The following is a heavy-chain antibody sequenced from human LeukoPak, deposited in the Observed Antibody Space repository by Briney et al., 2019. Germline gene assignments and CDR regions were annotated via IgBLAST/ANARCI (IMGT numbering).Heavy chain of an antibody. CDR3: ARDLDHYGSGSYLDY. CDR1: GFTFSSYS. V-gene: IGHV3-21*01. D-gene: IGHD3-10*01. Sequence: GGSLRLSCAAPGFTFSSYSMNWVRQAPGKGLEWVSSISSSSSYIYYADSVKGRFTISRDNAKNSLYLQMNSLRAEDTAVYYCARDLDHYGSGSYLDYWGQGTLVTVSS. CDR2: ISSSSSYI. J-gene: IGHJ4*02.